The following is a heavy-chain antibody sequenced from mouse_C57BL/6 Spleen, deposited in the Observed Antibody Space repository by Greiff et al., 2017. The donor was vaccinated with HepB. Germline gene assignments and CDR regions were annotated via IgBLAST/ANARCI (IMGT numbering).Heavy chain of an antibody. Sequence: VQLQQPGAELVRPGTSVKLSCKASGYTFTSYWMHWVKQRPGQGLEWIGVIDPSDSYTNYNQKFKGKATLTVDTSSSTAYMQLSSLTSEDSAVYYCANFPYYRDYWGQGTTLTVSS. D-gene: IGHD1-1*01. CDR2: IDPSDSYT. V-gene: IGHV1-59*01. CDR3: ANFPYYRDY. CDR1: GYTFTSYW. J-gene: IGHJ2*01.